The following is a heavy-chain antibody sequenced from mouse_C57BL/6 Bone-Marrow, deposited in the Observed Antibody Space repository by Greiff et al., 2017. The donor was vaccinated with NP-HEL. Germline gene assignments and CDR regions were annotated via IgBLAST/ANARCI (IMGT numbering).Heavy chain of an antibody. CDR3: ARSGEGPAWFAY. Sequence: QVQLQQSGAELVKPGASVKMSCKASGYTFTSYWITWVKQRPGQGLEWIGDIYPGSGSTNYNEKFKSKATLTVDTSSSTAYMQLSSLTSEDSAVYYCARSGEGPAWFAYWGQGTLVTVSA. CDR1: GYTFTSYW. V-gene: IGHV1-55*01. CDR2: IYPGSGST. J-gene: IGHJ3*01. D-gene: IGHD3-1*01.